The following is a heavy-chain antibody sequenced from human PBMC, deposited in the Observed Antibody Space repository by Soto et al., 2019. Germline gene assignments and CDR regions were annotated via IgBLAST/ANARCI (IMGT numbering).Heavy chain of an antibody. V-gene: IGHV3-23*04. J-gene: IGHJ4*02. CDR2: ITDNGGST. Sequence: VQLVESGGGLVQAGGSLRLSCAASGFTFSRDGMSWVRQAPGKGLEWVSLITDNGGSTYYADSVKGRFTISRDNTKNTLFLQMNSLSAEDTAVYYCAKERATTTAFDYWGQGALVTVSS. D-gene: IGHD4-17*01. CDR1: GFTFSRDG. CDR3: AKERATTTAFDY.